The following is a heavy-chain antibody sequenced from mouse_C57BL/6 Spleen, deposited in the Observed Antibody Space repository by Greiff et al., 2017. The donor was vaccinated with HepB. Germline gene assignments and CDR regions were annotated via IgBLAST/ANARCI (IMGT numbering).Heavy chain of an antibody. V-gene: IGHV1-52*01. CDR3: ASGPIYSDY. Sequence: QVQLQQPGAELVRPGSSVKLSCKASGYTFTSYWMHWVKQRPIQGLEWIGNIDPSDSETHYNQKFKDKATLTVDKSSSTAYMQLSSLTSEDSSVYYCASGPIYSDYWGQGTTLTVSS. CDR1: GYTFTSYW. D-gene: IGHD3-2*02. J-gene: IGHJ2*01. CDR2: IDPSDSET.